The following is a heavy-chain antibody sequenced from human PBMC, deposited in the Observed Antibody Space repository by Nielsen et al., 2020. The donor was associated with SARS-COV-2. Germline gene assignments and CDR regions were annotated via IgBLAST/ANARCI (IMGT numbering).Heavy chain of an antibody. D-gene: IGHD1-26*01. Sequence: GGSLKISCAASGFTFSSYGMHWVRQAPGKGLEWVAVISYDGSNKYYADSVKGRFTISRDNSKNTLYLQMNSLRAEDTAVYYCAKDGIVGATLYYYYMDVWGKGTTVTVSS. CDR3: AKDGIVGATLYYYYMDV. J-gene: IGHJ6*03. V-gene: IGHV3-30*18. CDR2: ISYDGSNK. CDR1: GFTFSSYG.